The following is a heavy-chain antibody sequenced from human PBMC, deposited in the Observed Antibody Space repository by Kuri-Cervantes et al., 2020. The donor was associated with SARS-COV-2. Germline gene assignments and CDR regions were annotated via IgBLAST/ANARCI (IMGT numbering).Heavy chain of an antibody. Sequence: GEFLKISCAASGFTFSSYSMNWVRQAPGKGLEWVSYISSSSSTIYYADSVKGRFTISRDNAKNSLYLQMNSLRDEDTAVYYCAREGVREIYYYYYYGMDVWGQGTTVTVSS. CDR2: ISSSSSTI. V-gene: IGHV3-48*02. J-gene: IGHJ6*02. CDR1: GFTFSSYS. CDR3: AREGVREIYYYYYYGMDV. D-gene: IGHD2-8*01.